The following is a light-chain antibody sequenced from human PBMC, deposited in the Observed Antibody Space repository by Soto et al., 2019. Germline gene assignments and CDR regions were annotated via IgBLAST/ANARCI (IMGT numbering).Light chain of an antibody. CDR3: QQANNFPRT. CDR1: QVISTW. J-gene: IGKJ4*01. Sequence: DIQMTLSPSSVSAFVGDRVTITCRASQVISTWLAWYQQKPGKAPKLLIYAASSLQSGVPSRFSGSGSGTDFTLTINSLQPEDFATYYCQQANNFPRTFGGGTKVDIK. CDR2: AAS. V-gene: IGKV1D-12*01.